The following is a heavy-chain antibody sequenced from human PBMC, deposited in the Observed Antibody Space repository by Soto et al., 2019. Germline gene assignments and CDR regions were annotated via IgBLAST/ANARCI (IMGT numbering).Heavy chain of an antibody. D-gene: IGHD2-2*01. Sequence: QVQLQESGPGLVKPSDTLSLTCAVSGYSITNVNWWAWIRQPPGKGLEWIGYIFHSGTTHYNPSLKSRVTMSVDTSKNQFSLKVDSLTAEDTAEYYCARSPYADALDIWGQGTMVTVSS. V-gene: IGHV4-28*01. J-gene: IGHJ3*02. CDR2: IFHSGTT. CDR3: ARSPYADALDI. CDR1: GYSITNVNW.